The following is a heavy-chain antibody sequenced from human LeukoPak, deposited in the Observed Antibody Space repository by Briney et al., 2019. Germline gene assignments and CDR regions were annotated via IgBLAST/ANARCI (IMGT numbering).Heavy chain of an antibody. CDR1: GGSISSGDYY. J-gene: IGHJ6*03. CDR2: IYYSGTT. V-gene: IGHV4-30-4*08. D-gene: IGHD6-6*01. Sequence: PSETLSLTCTVSGGSISSGDYYWSWLRQPPGKGLEWIGYIYYSGTTYSNPSLKRRVTISVGTSKNQFPLKLSSVTAADTAVYYCARESHSSSSFYYYDMDVWGKGTTVTVSS. CDR3: ARESHSSSSFYYYDMDV.